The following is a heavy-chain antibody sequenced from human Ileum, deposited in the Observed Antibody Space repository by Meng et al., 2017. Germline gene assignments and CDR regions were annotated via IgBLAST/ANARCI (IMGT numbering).Heavy chain of an antibody. Sequence: EVRVWRSGGGLVRPVGSPSPSFAASEFTFNDYYMSWIRQAPGKGLEWVSRINSDGSTTNYADSLKGRFTISRDNAKNTLYLQMNSLRAEDTAVYYCATGGSGYFNYWGQGTLVTVSS. CDR3: ATGGSGYFNY. CDR2: INSDGSTT. V-gene: IGHV3-74*02. J-gene: IGHJ4*02. CDR1: EFTFNDYY. D-gene: IGHD3-3*01.